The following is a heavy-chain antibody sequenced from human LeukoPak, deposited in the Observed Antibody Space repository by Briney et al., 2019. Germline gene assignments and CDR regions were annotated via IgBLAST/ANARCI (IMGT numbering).Heavy chain of an antibody. CDR2: ISWNSGSI. CDR1: GFTFEDYA. CDR3: AKGYCSSTSCYGIDY. J-gene: IGHJ4*02. Sequence: PGGSLRLSCAASGFTFEDYAMPWVRQAPGKGLEWVSGISWNSGSIGYADSVKGRFTISRDNAKNSLYLQMNSLRAEDTTLYYCAKGYCSSTSCYGIDYWGQGTLVTVSS. D-gene: IGHD2-2*01. V-gene: IGHV3-9*01.